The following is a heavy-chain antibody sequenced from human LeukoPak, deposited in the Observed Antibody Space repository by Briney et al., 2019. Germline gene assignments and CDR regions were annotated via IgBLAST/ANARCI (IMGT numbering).Heavy chain of an antibody. CDR1: GGTFSSYT. J-gene: IGHJ4*02. CDR3: ARGRPSRYCSGGSCYHLFDY. CDR2: IIPILGIA. Sequence: ASVKASCKASGGTFSSYTISWVRQAPGQGLEWMGRIIPILGIANYAQKFQGRVTITADKSTSTAYMELSSLRSEDTAVYYCARGRPSRYCSGGSCYHLFDYWGQGTLVTVSS. V-gene: IGHV1-69*02. D-gene: IGHD2-15*01.